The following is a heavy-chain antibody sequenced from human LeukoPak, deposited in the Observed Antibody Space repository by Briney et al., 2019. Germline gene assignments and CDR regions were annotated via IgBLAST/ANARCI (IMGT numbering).Heavy chain of an antibody. J-gene: IGHJ4*02. CDR1: GYSFTSSW. CDR3: ARFSVGGTYYPNY. D-gene: IGHD1-26*01. V-gene: IGHV5-51*01. Sequence: GESLKISCQGSGYSFTSSWIGWVRQMPGKGLEWMEIIYPGDSDTRYSPSFQGQVTISADKSISTAYLQWSSLKASDTAMYYCARFSVGGTYYPNYWGQGTLVSVSS. CDR2: IYPGDSDT.